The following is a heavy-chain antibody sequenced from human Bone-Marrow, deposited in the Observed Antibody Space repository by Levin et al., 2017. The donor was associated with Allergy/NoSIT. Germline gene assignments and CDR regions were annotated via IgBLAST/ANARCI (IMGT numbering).Heavy chain of an antibody. J-gene: IGHJ4*02. Sequence: GSLRLSCTVSGGSISSSSYYWGWIRQPPGKGLEWIGTIYYSVNTYYNPSLKSRVIISVDTSKNQFSLKLSSVTAADTAVYYCASLRSSRADNWGQGTLVSVSS. CDR3: ASLRSSRADN. V-gene: IGHV4-39*01. D-gene: IGHD2-15*01. CDR2: IYYSVNT. CDR1: GGSISSSSYY.